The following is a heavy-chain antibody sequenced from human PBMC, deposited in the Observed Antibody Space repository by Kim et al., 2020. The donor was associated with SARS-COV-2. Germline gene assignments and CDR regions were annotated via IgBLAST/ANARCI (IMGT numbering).Heavy chain of an antibody. D-gene: IGHD2-15*01. CDR3: ATGRVYCSGGSCAFGDAFDI. Sequence: ASVKVSCKVSGYTLTELSMHWVRQAPGKGLEWMGGFDPEDGETIYAQKFQGRVTMTEDTSTDTAYMELSSLRSEDTAVYYCATGRVYCSGGSCAFGDAFDIWGQGTMVTVSS. J-gene: IGHJ3*02. V-gene: IGHV1-24*01. CDR2: FDPEDGET. CDR1: GYTLTELS.